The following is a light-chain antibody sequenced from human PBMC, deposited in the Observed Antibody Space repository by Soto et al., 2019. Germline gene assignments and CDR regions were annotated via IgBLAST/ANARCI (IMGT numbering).Light chain of an antibody. CDR3: QQFYDYPLT. CDR1: RAISTL. J-gene: IGKJ4*01. Sequence: GDRVLITCRASRAISTLFAWYQQMPGKGPKLLIYDASTLESGVPSRFSGSGSGTDFTLTISSLQPEDFATYYCQQFYDYPLTFGGGTKVEIK. V-gene: IGKV1D-13*01. CDR2: DAS.